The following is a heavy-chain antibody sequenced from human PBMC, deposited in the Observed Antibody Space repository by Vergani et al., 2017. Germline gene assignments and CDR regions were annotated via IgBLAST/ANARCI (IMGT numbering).Heavy chain of an antibody. V-gene: IGHV3-15*01. CDR2: IKSKTDGGTT. D-gene: IGHD4-23*01. CDR1: GFTFSNAW. J-gene: IGHJ4*02. CDR3: TTEATVVRVGFDY. Sequence: EVQLVESGGGLVKPGGSLRLSCAASGFTFSNAWMSWVRQAPGKGLEWVGRIKSKTDGGTTDYAAPVKGRFTISRDDSKNTLYLQMNSLKTEDTAVYYCTTEATVVRVGFDYWGQGTLVTVSS.